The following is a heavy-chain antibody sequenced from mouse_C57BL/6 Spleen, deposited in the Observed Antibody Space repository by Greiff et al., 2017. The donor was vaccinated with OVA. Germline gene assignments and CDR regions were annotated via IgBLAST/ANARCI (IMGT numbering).Heavy chain of an antibody. CDR2: ISSGSSTI. CDR3: ARERDYDVAY. V-gene: IGHV5-17*01. D-gene: IGHD2-4*01. J-gene: IGHJ3*01. CDR1: GFTFSDYG. Sequence: EVKLEESGGGLVKPGGSLKLSCAASGFTFSDYGMHWVRQAPEKGLEWVAYISSGSSTIYYADTVKGRFTISRDNAKNTLFLQMTSLRSEDTAMYYCARERDYDVAYWGQGTLVTVSA.